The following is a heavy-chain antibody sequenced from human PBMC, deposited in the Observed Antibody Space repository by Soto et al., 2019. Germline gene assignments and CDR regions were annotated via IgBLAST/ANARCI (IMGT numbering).Heavy chain of an antibody. V-gene: IGHV1-18*01. CDR3: ARDAAVGLFDY. J-gene: IGHJ4*02. D-gene: IGHD1-26*01. CDR2: ISAYNGNT. Sequence: GAAVKVSCKSSGYTFTSYCISWVRQAPGQGLEWMGWISAYNGNTNYAQKLQGRVTMTTDTSTSTAYMELRSLRSDDTAVYYCARDAAVGLFDYWGQGTLVTVSS. CDR1: GYTFTSYC.